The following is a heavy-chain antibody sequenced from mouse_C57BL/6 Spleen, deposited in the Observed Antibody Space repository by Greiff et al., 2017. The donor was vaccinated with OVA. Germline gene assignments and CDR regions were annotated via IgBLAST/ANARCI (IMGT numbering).Heavy chain of an antibody. V-gene: IGHV1-76*01. CDR2: IYPGSGNT. D-gene: IGHD2-5*01. J-gene: IGHJ4*01. CDR3: ARRDSNYGYYYAMDY. Sequence: VKLQESGAELVRPGASVKLSCKASGYTFTDYYINWVKQRPGQGLEWIARIYPGSGNTYYNEKFKGKATLTAEKSSSTAYMQLSSLTSEDSAVYFCARRDSNYGYYYAMDYWGQGTSVTVSS. CDR1: GYTFTDYY.